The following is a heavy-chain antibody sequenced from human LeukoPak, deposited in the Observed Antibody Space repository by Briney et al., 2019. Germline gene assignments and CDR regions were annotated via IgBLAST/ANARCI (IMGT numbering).Heavy chain of an antibody. V-gene: IGHV4-39*07. CDR2: IFYSGNT. CDR3: ARVGSDILTGYYNKHFDY. Sequence: SETLSLTCTVSGGSINSSSYYWGWIRRPPGKGLEWIGSIFYSGNTYDNPSLKSRVTISVDTSKNQFSLKLSSVTAADTAVYYCARVGSDILTGYYNKHFDYWGQGTLVTVSS. D-gene: IGHD3-9*01. CDR1: GGSINSSSYY. J-gene: IGHJ4*02.